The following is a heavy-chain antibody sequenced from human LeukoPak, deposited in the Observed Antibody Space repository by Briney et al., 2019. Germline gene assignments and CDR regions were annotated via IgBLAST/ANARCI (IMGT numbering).Heavy chain of an antibody. Sequence: SETLSLTCTVSGGSISSSSYYWGWIRQPPGKGLEWIGSIYYSGSTYYNPSLKSRVTISVDTSKNQFSLKLSSVTAADTAVYYCARVDPSGVTTVYWGQGTLVTVSS. D-gene: IGHD4-17*01. V-gene: IGHV4-39*07. J-gene: IGHJ4*02. CDR1: GGSISSSSYY. CDR2: IYYSGST. CDR3: ARVDPSGVTTVY.